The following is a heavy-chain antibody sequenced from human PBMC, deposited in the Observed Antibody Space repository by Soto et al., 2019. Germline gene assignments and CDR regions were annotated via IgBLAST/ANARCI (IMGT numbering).Heavy chain of an antibody. V-gene: IGHV2-5*02. J-gene: IGHJ4*02. CDR2: IYWDDDK. Sequence: QITLKESGPTLVKPTQTLTLTCTFSGFSLSTSGVGVGWIRQPPGKALEWLALIYWDDDKRYSPSLKSRLTITKDTSKNQVVLTMTNMDPVDTATYYCARRLVVPAAMGAGFDYWGQGTLVTVSS. CDR1: GFSLSTSGVG. D-gene: IGHD2-2*01. CDR3: ARRLVVPAAMGAGFDY.